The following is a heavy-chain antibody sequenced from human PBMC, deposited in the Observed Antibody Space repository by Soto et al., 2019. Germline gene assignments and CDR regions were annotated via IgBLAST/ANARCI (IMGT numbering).Heavy chain of an antibody. CDR2: IWYDGSNK. Sequence: GGSLRLSCAASGFTFSSYGMHWVRQAPGKGLEWVAVIWYDGSNKYYADSVKGRFTISRDNSKNTLYLQMNSLRAEDTAVYYCARGGGYCSSTSCYGPLEDYYGMDVWGQGTTVTVSS. J-gene: IGHJ6*02. D-gene: IGHD2-2*01. CDR3: ARGGGYCSSTSCYGPLEDYYGMDV. V-gene: IGHV3-33*01. CDR1: GFTFSSYG.